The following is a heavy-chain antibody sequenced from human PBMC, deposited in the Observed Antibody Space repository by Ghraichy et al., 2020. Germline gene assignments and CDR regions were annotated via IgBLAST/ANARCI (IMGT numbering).Heavy chain of an antibody. V-gene: IGHV3-23*01. Sequence: GSLRLSCAASGFTFSSYAMSWVRQAPGKGLEWVSAISGSGGSTYYADSVKGRFTISRDNSKNTLYLQMNSLRAEDTAVYYCAKDSWGRGSYLIFDYWGQGTLVTVSS. CDR1: GFTFSSYA. CDR2: ISGSGGST. D-gene: IGHD1-26*01. J-gene: IGHJ4*02. CDR3: AKDSWGRGSYLIFDY.